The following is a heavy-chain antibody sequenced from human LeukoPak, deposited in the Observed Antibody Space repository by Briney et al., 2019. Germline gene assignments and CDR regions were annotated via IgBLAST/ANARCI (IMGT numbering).Heavy chain of an antibody. J-gene: IGHJ6*02. CDR1: GGSISSYY. CDR2: IYYSGST. D-gene: IGHD6-13*01. Sequence: SETLSLTCTVSGGSISSYYWSWIRQPPGRGLEWIGYIYYSGSTNYNPSLKSRVTISVDTSKNQFSLKLSSVTAADTAVYYCARGFSPYSSLVYYYGMDVWGQGTTVTVSS. CDR3: ARGFSPYSSLVYYYGMDV. V-gene: IGHV4-59*01.